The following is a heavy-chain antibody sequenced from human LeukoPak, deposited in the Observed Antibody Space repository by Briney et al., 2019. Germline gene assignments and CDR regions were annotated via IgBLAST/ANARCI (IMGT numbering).Heavy chain of an antibody. CDR3: ARASEYVDY. D-gene: IGHD2-2*01. CDR2: FDPEDGET. Sequence: ASVKVSCKVSGYTLTELSMHWVRQAPGKGLEWMGGFDPEDGETIYAQKFQGRVTMTRDTSTSTVYMELSSLRSEDTAVYYCARASEYVDYWGQGTLVTVSS. V-gene: IGHV1-24*01. CDR1: GYTLTELS. J-gene: IGHJ4*02.